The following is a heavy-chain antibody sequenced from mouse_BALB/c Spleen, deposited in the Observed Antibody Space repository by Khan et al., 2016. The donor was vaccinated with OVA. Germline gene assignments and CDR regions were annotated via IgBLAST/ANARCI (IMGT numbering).Heavy chain of an antibody. CDR1: GYTFTDYY. D-gene: IGHD3-1*01. CDR2: IYPGNDNT. Sequence: QVQLKQSGAELARPGASVRLSCKASGYTFTDYYINWMKQRTGQGLEWIGHIYPGNDNTYYNENFTGKATLTADKSSSTAFMHLSSLTSEDSAVYFCSRSGLGSFAFWGQGTLVTV. J-gene: IGHJ3*01. CDR3: SRSGLGSFAF. V-gene: IGHV1-77*01.